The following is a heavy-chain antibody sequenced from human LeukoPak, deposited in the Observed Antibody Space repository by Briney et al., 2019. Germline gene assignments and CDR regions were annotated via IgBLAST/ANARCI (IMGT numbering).Heavy chain of an antibody. J-gene: IGHJ6*03. CDR2: IIPILGIA. CDR1: GGTFSSYA. V-gene: IGHV1-69*04. D-gene: IGHD7-27*01. CDR3: ARGAGDQRYYYYYYMDV. Sequence: SVKVSCEASGGTFSSYAISWVRQAPGQGLEWMGRIIPILGIANYAQKFQGRVTITAGKSTSTAYMELSSLRSEDTAVYYCARGAGDQRYYYYYYMDVWGKGTTVTVSS.